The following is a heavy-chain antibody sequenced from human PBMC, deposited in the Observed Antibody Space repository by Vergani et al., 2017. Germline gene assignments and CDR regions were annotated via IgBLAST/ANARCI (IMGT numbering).Heavy chain of an antibody. V-gene: IGHV3-30-3*01. CDR2: ITYDGSNK. CDR3: ASRGADDYGDYEEWYFDL. J-gene: IGHJ2*01. CDR1: GFTFSSYA. Sequence: VHLLESGGGLVQPGGSLRLACTASGFTFSSYAMHWVRQAPGKGLEWVAVITYDGSNKDYADSVKGRFTISRDNSKNTLYLQMNSLRAEDTAVYYCASRGADDYGDYEEWYFDLWGRGTLVTVSS. D-gene: IGHD4-17*01.